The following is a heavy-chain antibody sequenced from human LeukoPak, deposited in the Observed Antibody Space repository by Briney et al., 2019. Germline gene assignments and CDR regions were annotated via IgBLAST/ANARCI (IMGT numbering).Heavy chain of an antibody. J-gene: IGHJ1*01. D-gene: IGHD4-23*01. CDR2: ISPTSAYI. CDR1: GFTFRSYT. Sequence: GGSLRLSCAAPGFTFRSYTMTWVRQAPGKGLEWVSSISPTSAYIYYQDSVKGRFTTSRDNGKSSVDLQMHGLRAEDTAVYYCARASDFGGNLYYDHWGRGTVVTVSS. V-gene: IGHV3-21*01. CDR3: ARASDFGGNLYYDH.